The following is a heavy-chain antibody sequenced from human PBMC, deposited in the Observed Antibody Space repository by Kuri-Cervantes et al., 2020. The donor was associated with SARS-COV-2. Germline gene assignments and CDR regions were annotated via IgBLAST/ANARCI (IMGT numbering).Heavy chain of an antibody. V-gene: IGHV3-30*02. J-gene: IGHJ4*02. CDR2: IRYDGSNK. CDR1: GFTFSSYG. Sequence: GESLKISCAASGFTFSSYGMHWVRQAPGKGLEWVAFIRYDGSNKYYADSVKGRLTFSRDNSKNTVYLQMNSLRADDTAVYYCARGHSGWLYFDYWGQGTLVTVSS. D-gene: IGHD6-19*01. CDR3: ARGHSGWLYFDY.